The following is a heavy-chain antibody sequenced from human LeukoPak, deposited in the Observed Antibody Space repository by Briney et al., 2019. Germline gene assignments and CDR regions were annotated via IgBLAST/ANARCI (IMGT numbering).Heavy chain of an antibody. J-gene: IGHJ4*02. CDR2: INHSGST. D-gene: IGHD6-19*01. V-gene: IGHV4-34*01. CDR1: GGSFSGYY. CDR3: ARDREAPDGYSSGWAFDY. Sequence: PSETLSLTCAVYGGSFSGYYWSWIRQPPGKGLEWIGEINHSGSTNYNPSLKSRVTISVDTSKNQFSLKLSSVTAADTAVYYCARDREAPDGYSSGWAFDYWGQGTLVTVSS.